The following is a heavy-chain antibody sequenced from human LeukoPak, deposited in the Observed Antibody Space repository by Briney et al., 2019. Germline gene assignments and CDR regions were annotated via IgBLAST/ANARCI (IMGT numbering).Heavy chain of an antibody. V-gene: IGHV3-23*01. Sequence: GGSLRLSCAASGFTFSSYVMSWVRQAPGKGLEWVSAITGDGGSTDYADSVKGRFSISRDNSKNTLHLQMNSLRVEDTAVYSCARVSLSSRDYFDFWGQGTLVTVSS. D-gene: IGHD6-19*01. CDR1: GFTFSSYV. CDR2: ITGDGGST. CDR3: ARVSLSSRDYFDF. J-gene: IGHJ4*02.